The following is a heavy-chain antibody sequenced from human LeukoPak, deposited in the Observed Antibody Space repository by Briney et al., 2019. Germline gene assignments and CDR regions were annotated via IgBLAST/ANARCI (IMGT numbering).Heavy chain of an antibody. Sequence: GGSLRLSCAASGFTFSSYWMHWVRQVPGKGLVWVSRINSDGSSTSYADSVKGRFTISRDNAKNTLYLQMNSLRAEDTAVYYCARVRSSYGRGMDVWGQGTTVTVSS. V-gene: IGHV3-74*01. J-gene: IGHJ6*02. CDR3: ARVRSSYGRGMDV. D-gene: IGHD5-18*01. CDR1: GFTFSSYW. CDR2: INSDGSST.